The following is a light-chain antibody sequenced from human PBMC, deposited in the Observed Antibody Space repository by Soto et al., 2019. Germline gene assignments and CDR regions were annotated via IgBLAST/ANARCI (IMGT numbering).Light chain of an antibody. CDR1: QSVLYSPNNKNY. Sequence: DIVMTQSPDSLAVSLGERATINCKSSQSVLYSPNNKNYLAWYQQKPGQPPKLLIYWASTRESGVPDRFNGSGSGTEFPLTISSLQAEDVAVYYCQQYYSTPYTFGQGTKLEIK. CDR3: QQYYSTPYT. J-gene: IGKJ2*01. V-gene: IGKV4-1*01. CDR2: WAS.